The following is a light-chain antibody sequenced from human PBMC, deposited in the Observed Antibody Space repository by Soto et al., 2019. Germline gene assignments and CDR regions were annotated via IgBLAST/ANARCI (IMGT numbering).Light chain of an antibody. V-gene: IGKV3-15*01. CDR2: GAS. J-gene: IGKJ2*01. CDR3: QQYNIWPPYT. CDR1: QSISDT. Sequence: EIVLTQSPGTLSLSPGERATLSCRASQSISDTLAWYQQKPGQAPRLLIYGASTRATGISARFSGSGSGTEFTLTISGLQSEDFALYYCQQYNIWPPYTFGQGTKVDI.